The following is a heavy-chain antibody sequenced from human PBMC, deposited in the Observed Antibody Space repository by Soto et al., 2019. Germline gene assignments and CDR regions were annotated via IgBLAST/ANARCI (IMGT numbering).Heavy chain of an antibody. J-gene: IGHJ5*02. CDR1: GYSFTSHW. Sequence: GESLNISCKGSGYSFTSHWIGWVRQMPGKGLEWMGVIYPGDSDTRYSPSFQGQVTISADKSISTAYLQWSSLTAADTAVYYCARGLRRSLLVLMVSPWFDPWGQGTLVTGSS. CDR3: ARGLRRSLLVLMVSPWFDP. V-gene: IGHV5-51*01. D-gene: IGHD2-8*01. CDR2: IYPGDSDT.